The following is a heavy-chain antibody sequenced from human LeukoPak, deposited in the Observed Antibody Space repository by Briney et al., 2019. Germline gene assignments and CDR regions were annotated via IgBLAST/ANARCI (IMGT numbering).Heavy chain of an antibody. V-gene: IGHV4-34*01. CDR3: AREVPAALYYYYYYYMDV. D-gene: IGHD2-2*01. J-gene: IGHJ6*03. CDR2: TNHSGST. CDR1: GGSFSGYY. Sequence: SETLSLTCAVYGGSFSGYYWSWIRQPPGKGLGWIGETNHSGSTNYNPSLKSRVTISVDTSKNQFSLKLSSVTAADTAVHYCAREVPAALYYYYYYYMDVWGKGTTVTVSS.